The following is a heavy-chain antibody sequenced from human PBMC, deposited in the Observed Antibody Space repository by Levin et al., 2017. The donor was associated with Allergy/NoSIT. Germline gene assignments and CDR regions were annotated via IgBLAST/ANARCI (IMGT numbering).Heavy chain of an antibody. Sequence: PGGSLRLSCKGSGYSFTSYWIGWVRQMPGKGLEWMGIIYPGDSDTRYSPSFQGQVTISADKSISTAYLQWSSLKASDTAMYYCARAPPGVVISPGYYGMDVWGQGTTVTVSS. CDR3: ARAPPGVVISPGYYGMDV. D-gene: IGHD3-3*01. V-gene: IGHV5-51*01. CDR1: GYSFTSYW. CDR2: IYPGDSDT. J-gene: IGHJ6*02.